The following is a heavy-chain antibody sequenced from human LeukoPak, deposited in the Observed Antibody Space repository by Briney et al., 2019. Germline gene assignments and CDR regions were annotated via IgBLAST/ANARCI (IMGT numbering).Heavy chain of an antibody. CDR2: ISYDGSKK. J-gene: IGHJ5*02. D-gene: IGHD3-10*01. CDR1: GFTFSTYA. V-gene: IGHV3-30-3*01. Sequence: GGSLRLSCAASGFTFSTYALHWVRQAPGKGLEWVAVISYDGSKKYYADSVKGRFTTSRDSSKNTLYLRMNSLRADDTAVYYCARNEGSMVRGVITLGPWGQGTLVTVSS. CDR3: ARNEGSMVRGVITLGP.